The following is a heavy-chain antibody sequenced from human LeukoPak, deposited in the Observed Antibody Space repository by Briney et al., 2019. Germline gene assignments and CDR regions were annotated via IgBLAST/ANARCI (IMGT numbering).Heavy chain of an antibody. D-gene: IGHD5-18*01. Sequence: ASVKVSCKASGYTFTGYYMHWVRQAPGQGLEWMGWINPNSGGTNYAQKFQGRVTMTRDTSISTAYMELSRLRSDDTAVYYCARGPDGYSYGYGYRGQGTLVTVSS. V-gene: IGHV1-2*02. CDR3: ARGPDGYSYGYGY. J-gene: IGHJ4*02. CDR2: INPNSGGT. CDR1: GYTFTGYY.